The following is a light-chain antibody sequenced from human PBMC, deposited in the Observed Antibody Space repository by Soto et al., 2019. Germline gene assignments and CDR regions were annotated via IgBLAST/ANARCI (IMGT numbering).Light chain of an antibody. J-gene: IGLJ1*01. Sequence: QSALTQPPSASGSPGQSVTITCTGTSSDVGAYNYVSWYQQHPGRAPKLMIYEVIKRPSGVPDRFSGSKSGNTASLTVSRLQAEDEADYYCSSYAGSNNYVFGTGTKLTVL. CDR3: SSYAGSNNYV. CDR2: EVI. CDR1: SSDVGAYNY. V-gene: IGLV2-8*01.